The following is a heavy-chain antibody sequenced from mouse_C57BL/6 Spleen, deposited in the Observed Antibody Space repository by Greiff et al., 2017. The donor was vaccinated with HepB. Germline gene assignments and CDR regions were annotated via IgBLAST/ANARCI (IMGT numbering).Heavy chain of an antibody. CDR2: ISYDGSN. Sequence: EVKLMESGPGLVKPSQSLSLTCSVTGYSITSGFYWNWIRQFPGNKLEWMGYISYDGSNNYNPSLKNRISITRDTSKNQFFLKLNSVTTEDTATYYCARQYFDYWGQGTTLTVSS. V-gene: IGHV3-6*01. CDR1: GYSITSGFY. J-gene: IGHJ2*01. CDR3: ARQYFDY.